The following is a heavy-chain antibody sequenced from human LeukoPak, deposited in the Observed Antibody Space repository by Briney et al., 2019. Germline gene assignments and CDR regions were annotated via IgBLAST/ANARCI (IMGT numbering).Heavy chain of an antibody. CDR3: ASGGHVDY. CDR2: INEDGSER. Sequence: PGRSLRLSCAASGFTFNSYIMHWVRQAPGKGLEWIANINEDGSERHYVDSVRGRFTISRDNAKNSLYLQMNSLRDEDTAVYYCASGGHVDYCGQGTLIIVSS. V-gene: IGHV3-7*03. CDR1: GFTFNSYI. J-gene: IGHJ4*02.